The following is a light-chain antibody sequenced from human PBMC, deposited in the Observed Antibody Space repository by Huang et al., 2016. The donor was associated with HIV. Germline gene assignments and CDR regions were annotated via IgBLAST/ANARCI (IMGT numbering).Light chain of an antibody. CDR1: QRIMRNY. CDR3: HQYASPPWT. J-gene: IGKJ1*01. Sequence: EILLTQSPGTLSLSPGERATLSCRASQRIMRNYLAWYQQKFGQAPRLLVYAASSRAAGIPDRFSGSASGTDFTLTISRLEPEEFAVYYCHQYASPPWTFGQGTKVEIK. CDR2: AAS. V-gene: IGKV3-20*01.